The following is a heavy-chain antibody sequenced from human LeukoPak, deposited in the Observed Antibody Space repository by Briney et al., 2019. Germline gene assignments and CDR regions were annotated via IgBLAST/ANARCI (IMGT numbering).Heavy chain of an antibody. CDR1: GFTFSSYA. V-gene: IGHV3-30*04. J-gene: IGHJ6*03. D-gene: IGHD3-3*01. Sequence: GGSLRLSCAASGFTFSSYAMHWVRQAPGKGLEWVAAISYDGSNKYYADSVKGRFTISRDNSKNTLYLQMNSLRAEDTAVYYCARDQNDFWSGYYFDYYYMDVWGKGTTVTVSS. CDR3: ARDQNDFWSGYYFDYYYMDV. CDR2: ISYDGSNK.